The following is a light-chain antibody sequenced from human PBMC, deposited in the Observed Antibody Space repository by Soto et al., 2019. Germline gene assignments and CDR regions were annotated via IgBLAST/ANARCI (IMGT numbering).Light chain of an antibody. V-gene: IGKV4-1*01. Sequence: DIVMTQSPDSLAVSLGERATINCKSSQSVLFSSNNKNYLAWYQQKPGQPPKLLIYWASTRESGVPDRFSGSGSGTDFTLTISSLQAEDEAVYYCQQYDSTHTFGGGTKFDIK. J-gene: IGKJ4*02. CDR1: QSVLFSSNNKNY. CDR2: WAS. CDR3: QQYDSTHT.